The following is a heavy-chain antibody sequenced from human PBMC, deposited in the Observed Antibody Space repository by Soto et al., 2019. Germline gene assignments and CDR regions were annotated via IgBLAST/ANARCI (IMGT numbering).Heavy chain of an antibody. Sequence: GGSLRLSCAASGFTFGSYGMHWVRQAPGKGLEWVAVISYDGSNKYYADSVKGRFTISRDNSKNTLYLQMNSLRAEDTAVYYCAKDPYPRGSSWYALNWVDPWGQGTLVTSPQ. CDR1: GFTFGSYG. D-gene: IGHD6-13*01. CDR3: AKDPYPRGSSWYALNWVDP. V-gene: IGHV3-30*18. CDR2: ISYDGSNK. J-gene: IGHJ5*02.